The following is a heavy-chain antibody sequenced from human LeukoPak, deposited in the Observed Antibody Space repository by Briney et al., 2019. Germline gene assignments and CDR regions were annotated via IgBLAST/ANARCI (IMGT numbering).Heavy chain of an antibody. CDR1: GFTFSSYS. Sequence: PGGSLRLSCAASGFTFSSYSMNWVRQAPGKGLEWVANIKQDGSEKYYVDSVKGRFTISRDNAKNSLYLQMNSLRAEDTAVYYCARERLASTFDYWGQGTLVTVSS. J-gene: IGHJ4*02. CDR3: ARERLASTFDY. D-gene: IGHD6-6*01. CDR2: IKQDGSEK. V-gene: IGHV3-7*01.